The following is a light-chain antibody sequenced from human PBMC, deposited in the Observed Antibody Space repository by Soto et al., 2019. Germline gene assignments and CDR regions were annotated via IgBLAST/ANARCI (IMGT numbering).Light chain of an antibody. CDR3: CSYAGSTTQTYV. CDR2: EVS. V-gene: IGLV2-23*02. CDR1: HSDVGSYNL. Sequence: QSVRTQPASVSGSPGQSITISCTGTHSDVGSYNLVSWYQQHPGKAPKVIIYEVSERPSGVSDRFSGSKSGNTASLMISGLQAEDEADYYCCSYAGSTTQTYVFGSGTKVTVL. J-gene: IGLJ1*01.